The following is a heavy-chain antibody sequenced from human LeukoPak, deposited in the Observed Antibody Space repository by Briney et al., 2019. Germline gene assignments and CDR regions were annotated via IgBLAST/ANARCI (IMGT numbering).Heavy chain of an antibody. CDR1: GGSFSGYY. CDR3: ARAWFRNFYFDY. Sequence: SETLFLTFAVYGGSFSGYYWTWIRQPPGRVLGCIGENNYSGSTNNNPPLKSHVTKSDDTENNQFCLKLPAVTAAGTAVYYCARAWFRNFYFDYWGQGTLVTVSS. V-gene: IGHV4-34*01. J-gene: IGHJ4*02. CDR2: NNYSGST. D-gene: IGHD3-10*01.